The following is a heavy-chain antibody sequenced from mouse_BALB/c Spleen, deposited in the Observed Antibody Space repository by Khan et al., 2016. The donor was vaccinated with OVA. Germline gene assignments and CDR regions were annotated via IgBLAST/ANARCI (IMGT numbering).Heavy chain of an antibody. V-gene: IGHV6-6*02. CDR2: IRLKSDDYVT. Sequence: EVQLQESGGGLVQPGGSMKLSCVASGFTFSNYWLNWVRQSPEKGLGWVADIRLKSDDYVTHYEESVKGRFTISRDDSKSSVYLQMNNLRAEDTGSYYCRILLWGKGTTLTVSS. CDR3: RILL. J-gene: IGHJ2*01. CDR1: GFTFSNYW.